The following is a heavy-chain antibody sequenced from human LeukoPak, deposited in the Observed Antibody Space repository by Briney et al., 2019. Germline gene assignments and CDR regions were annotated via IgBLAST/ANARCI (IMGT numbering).Heavy chain of an antibody. D-gene: IGHD3-22*01. V-gene: IGHV4-31*03. CDR3: ANYYDSSGYFHFDY. J-gene: IGHJ4*02. CDR2: IYYSGST. CDR1: GGSISSGGYY. Sequence: SQTLFLTCTVFGGSISSGGYYWSWIRQHPGKGLEWIGYIYYSGSTYYNPSLKSRVTISVDTSKNQFSLKLSSVTAADTAVYYCANYYDSSGYFHFDYWGQGTLVTVSS.